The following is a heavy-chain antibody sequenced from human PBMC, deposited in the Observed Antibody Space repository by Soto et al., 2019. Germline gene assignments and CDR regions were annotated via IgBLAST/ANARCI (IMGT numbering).Heavy chain of an antibody. CDR3: ARGTGSNGMDV. V-gene: IGHV4-31*03. Sequence: SETLSLTCTVSGGSISSGGYYWSWIRQHPGKGLEWIGYIYYSGSTYYNPSLKSRVTISVDTSKNQFSLKLSSVTAADTAVYYWARGTGSNGMDVWGQGTTVTVSS. CDR2: IYYSGST. J-gene: IGHJ6*02. CDR1: GGSISSGGYY. D-gene: IGHD3-9*01.